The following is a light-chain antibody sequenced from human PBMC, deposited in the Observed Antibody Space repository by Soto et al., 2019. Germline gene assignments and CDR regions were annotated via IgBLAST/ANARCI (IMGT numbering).Light chain of an antibody. J-gene: IGKJ1*01. Sequence: EPALTQSAGTLSLSPCERSTLSCRPSQSVSSSHLAWYQQKPGQAPRLLIYGASSRATGIPDRFSGSGSGTDFTLTISRLEPEDFAVYYCQQYYSNPRTFGQGTNVDIK. CDR2: GAS. CDR1: QSVSSSH. V-gene: IGKV3-20*01. CDR3: QQYYSNPRT.